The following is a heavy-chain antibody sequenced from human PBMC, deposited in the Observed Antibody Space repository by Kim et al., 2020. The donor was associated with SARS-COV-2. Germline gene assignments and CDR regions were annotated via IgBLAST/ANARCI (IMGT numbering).Heavy chain of an antibody. D-gene: IGHD1-26*01. Sequence: SETLSLTCTVSGGSISSYYWSWIRQPPGKGLEWIGYIYYSGSTNYNPSLKSRVTISVDTSKNQFSLKLSSVTAADTAVYYCARGWEQLQGYYYYYMDVWGKGTTVTVSS. CDR1: GGSISSYY. CDR3: ARGWEQLQGYYYYYMDV. J-gene: IGHJ6*03. V-gene: IGHV4-59*01. CDR2: IYYSGST.